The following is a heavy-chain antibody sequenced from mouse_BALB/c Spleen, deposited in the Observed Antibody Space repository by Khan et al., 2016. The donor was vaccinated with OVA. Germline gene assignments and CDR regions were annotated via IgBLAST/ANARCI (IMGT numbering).Heavy chain of an antibody. CDR1: GFTFSSYG. V-gene: IGHV5-6*01. CDR3: ATLYFYGSRVYFAY. Sequence: EVELVESGGDLVKPGGSLKLSCAASGFTFSSYGMSWVRQTPDKRLEWVATISSGGNYTYYPDSVKGRFTISRDNAKNTLYLQMSSLKSEDTAMYFCATLYFYGSRVYFAYWGQGTTLTVSS. J-gene: IGHJ2*01. CDR2: ISSGGNYT. D-gene: IGHD1-1*01.